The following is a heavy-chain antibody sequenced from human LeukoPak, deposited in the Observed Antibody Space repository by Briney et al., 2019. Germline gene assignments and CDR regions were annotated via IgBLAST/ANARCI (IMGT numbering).Heavy chain of an antibody. V-gene: IGHV1-2*02. Sequence: GASVKVSCKASGYTFTDYYVHWVRPAPGQGLEWMGWINPNSGATNYAQKFQGRVTMTRDTSISTAYMELSRLRSDDTAVYYWATVGAKTFDHWGQGTLVTVSS. CDR3: ATVGAKTFDH. CDR1: GYTFTDYY. D-gene: IGHD1-26*01. CDR2: INPNSGAT. J-gene: IGHJ4*02.